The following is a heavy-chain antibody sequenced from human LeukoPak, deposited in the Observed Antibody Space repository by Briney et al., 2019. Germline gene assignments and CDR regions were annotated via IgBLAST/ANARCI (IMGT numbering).Heavy chain of an antibody. D-gene: IGHD6-13*01. CDR3: ARGEGTSWFDY. CDR1: GYSFHLIY. Sequence: ASVKVSCKASGYSFHLIYMHWVRQAPGQGLEWMGWMNPNTGGTNFAQKFQGRVTMTRDTSISTAYMVLGRLTSDDTAVYYCARGEGTSWFDYWGQGTLVTVSS. CDR2: MNPNTGGT. V-gene: IGHV1-2*02. J-gene: IGHJ4*02.